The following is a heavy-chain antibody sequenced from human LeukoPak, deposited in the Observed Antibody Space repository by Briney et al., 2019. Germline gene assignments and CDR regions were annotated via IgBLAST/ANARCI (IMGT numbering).Heavy chain of an antibody. J-gene: IGHJ6*02. D-gene: IGHD5-18*01. CDR3: ARNGYSYGYGAMDV. Sequence: GGSLRLSCAASGFTFSTYWMHWVRQAPGKGLVWVSRISSDGSSTTYADSVKGRFTISRDNAKNTLYLQMNTLRAEDTAVYYCARNGYSYGYGAMDVWGQGTTVTVSS. V-gene: IGHV3-74*01. CDR1: GFTFSTYW. CDR2: ISSDGSST.